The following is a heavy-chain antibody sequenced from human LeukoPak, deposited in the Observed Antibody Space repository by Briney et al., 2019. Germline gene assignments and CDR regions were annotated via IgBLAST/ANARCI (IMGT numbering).Heavy chain of an antibody. D-gene: IGHD6-13*01. V-gene: IGHV3-30*18. Sequence: GGSLRLSCAASGFSFSSYGMHWVRQAPGKGLEWVAVISYDGTNKDYADSVKGRFTISRDNSKNTLFLQMNSLRTEDTAVYYCAKRGHYSLNWYHYFDYWGQGTLVTVSS. CDR2: ISYDGTNK. CDR1: GFSFSSYG. J-gene: IGHJ4*02. CDR3: AKRGHYSLNWYHYFDY.